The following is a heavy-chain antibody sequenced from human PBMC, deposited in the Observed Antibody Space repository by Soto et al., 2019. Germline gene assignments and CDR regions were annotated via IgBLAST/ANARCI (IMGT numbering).Heavy chain of an antibody. D-gene: IGHD6-13*01. Sequence: QVQLQESGPGLVKPSQTLSLTCTVSGGSISSGGYYWSWIRQHPGKGLEWIGYIYYSGSTYYNPSLKSRVTRSVDKAKNQFSLKLSSVTAADTAVYYCARLLGGSWHRWGNYYFDYWGQGTLVTVSS. V-gene: IGHV4-31*03. CDR1: GGSISSGGYY. CDR2: IYYSGST. J-gene: IGHJ4*02. CDR3: ARLLGGSWHRWGNYYFDY.